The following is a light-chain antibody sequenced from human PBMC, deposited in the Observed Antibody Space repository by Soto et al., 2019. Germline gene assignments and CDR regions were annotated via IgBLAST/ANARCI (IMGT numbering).Light chain of an antibody. V-gene: IGLV2-8*01. CDR1: SSDVGGYNY. CDR2: EVS. Sequence: QSALTQPPSASGSPGQSVTISCTGTSSDVGGYNYVSWYQQHPGKAPKLMIYEVSKRPSGVPDRFSGSKSGNTASLTVSGLQAEDEADYYCSSYAGSNNSYVFGPVTKLTVL. J-gene: IGLJ1*01. CDR3: SSYAGSNNSYV.